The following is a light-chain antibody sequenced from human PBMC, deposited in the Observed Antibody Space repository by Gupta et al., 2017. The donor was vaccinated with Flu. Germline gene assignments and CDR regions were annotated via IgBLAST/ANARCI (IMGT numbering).Light chain of an antibody. V-gene: IGKV3-20*01. Sequence: GERATLSCRASQSVRSNYLAWYQQKPGQAPRLLIYGASSRTTGIPDRFSGSGSGTDFTLTINRLEPEDFAVYYCQQYGNSYSFGQGTKLEIK. CDR1: QSVRSNY. CDR3: QQYGNSYS. CDR2: GAS. J-gene: IGKJ2*03.